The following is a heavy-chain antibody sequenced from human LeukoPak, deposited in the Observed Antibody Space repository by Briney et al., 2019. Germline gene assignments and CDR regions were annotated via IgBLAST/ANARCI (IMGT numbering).Heavy chain of an antibody. CDR3: ARDPTAYYYGSGRNYFDY. CDR2: INPSGGST. V-gene: IGHV1-46*01. Sequence: ASVKVSCKASGYTFTSYYMHWVRQAPGQGLEWMGIINPSGGSTSYAQKLQGRVTMTTDTSTSTAYMELRSLRSDDTAVYYCARDPTAYYYGSGRNYFDYWGQGTLVTVSS. D-gene: IGHD3-10*01. J-gene: IGHJ4*02. CDR1: GYTFTSYY.